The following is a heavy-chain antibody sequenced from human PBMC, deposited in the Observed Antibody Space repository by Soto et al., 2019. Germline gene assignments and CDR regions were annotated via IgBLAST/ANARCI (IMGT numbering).Heavy chain of an antibody. V-gene: IGHV3-21*01. CDR3: ARDRGIGQLLWNYGMAV. Sequence: EVQLVESGGGLVKPGGSLRLSCAASGFTFSSYSMNWVRQAPGKGLEWVSSISSSSSYIYYADSVKGRFTISRDNAKNSMYLQMNSLRAEDTAVYYCARDRGIGQLLWNYGMAVWGQGTTVTVSS. CDR2: ISSSSSYI. D-gene: IGHD2-2*01. J-gene: IGHJ6*02. CDR1: GFTFSSYS.